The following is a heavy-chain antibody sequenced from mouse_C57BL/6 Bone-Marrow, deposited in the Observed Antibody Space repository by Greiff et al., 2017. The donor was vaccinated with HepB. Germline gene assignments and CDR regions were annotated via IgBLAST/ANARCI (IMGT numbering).Heavy chain of an antibody. Sequence: VKLQQPGAELVMPGASVKLSCKASGYTFTSYWMHWVKQRPGQGLEWIGEIDPSDSYTNYNQKFKGKSTLTVDKSSSTAYMQLSSLTSEDSAVYYCARSAMTADWYFDVWGTGTTVTVSS. V-gene: IGHV1-69*01. CDR1: GYTFTSYW. CDR3: ARSAMTADWYFDV. J-gene: IGHJ1*03. CDR2: IDPSDSYT. D-gene: IGHD1-2*01.